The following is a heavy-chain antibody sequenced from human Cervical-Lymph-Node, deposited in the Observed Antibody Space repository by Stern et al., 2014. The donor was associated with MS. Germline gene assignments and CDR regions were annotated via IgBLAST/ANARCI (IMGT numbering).Heavy chain of an antibody. V-gene: IGHV3-66*01. J-gene: IGHJ6*02. Sequence: QLVQSGGNLVQPGGSRRLSCAVSGFTVTNNYMSWVRQAPGKGLEWVSVIYSGGDTYYADSVKGRFTISRDKSKNTLYLQMNSLTEEDTAVYYCVRGTDMDVWGQGTTVTVSS. CDR3: VRGTDMDV. CDR1: GFTVTNNY. CDR2: IYSGGDT.